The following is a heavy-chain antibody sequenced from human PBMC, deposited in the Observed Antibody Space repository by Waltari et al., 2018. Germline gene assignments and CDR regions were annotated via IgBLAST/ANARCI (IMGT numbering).Heavy chain of an antibody. CDR3: ARQGIAAAGGGAFDI. CDR1: GGSISSSSYY. D-gene: IGHD6-13*01. V-gene: IGHV4-39*01. CDR2: IYYSGST. J-gene: IGHJ3*02. Sequence: QLQLQESGPGLVKPSETLSLTCTVSGGSISSSSYYWGWIRQPPGKGLEWIGSIYYSGSTYYNPSLKSRVTISVDTSKNQFSLKLSSVTAADTAVYYCARQGIAAAGGGAFDIWGQGTMVTVSS.